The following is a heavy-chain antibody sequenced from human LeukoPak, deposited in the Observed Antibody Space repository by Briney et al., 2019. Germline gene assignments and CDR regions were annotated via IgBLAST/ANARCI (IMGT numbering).Heavy chain of an antibody. CDR2: INPNSGGT. J-gene: IGHJ4*02. V-gene: IGHV1-2*02. Sequence: ASVKVSCKASGYTFTGYYMHWVRQAPGQGLEWMGWINPNSGGTNYAQKFQGRVTTTRDTSISTAYMELSRLRSDDTAVYYCAVIVVVPAAFDYWGQGTLVTVSS. D-gene: IGHD2-2*01. CDR3: AVIVVVPAAFDY. CDR1: GYTFTGYY.